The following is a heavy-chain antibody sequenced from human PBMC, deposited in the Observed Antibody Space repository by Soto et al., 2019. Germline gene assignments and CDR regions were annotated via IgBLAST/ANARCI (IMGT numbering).Heavy chain of an antibody. D-gene: IGHD3-22*01. CDR1: GDSVSSNSAA. Sequence: PSQTLSLTCAISGDSVSSNSAAWNWIRQSPSRGLEWLGRTYYRSKWYNDYAVSVKSRITINPDTSKNQFSLQLNSVTPEDTAVYYCARDQGGHLGITMIVVPSWFDPWGQGTLVTVSS. CDR2: TYYRSKWYN. CDR3: ARDQGGHLGITMIVVPSWFDP. V-gene: IGHV6-1*01. J-gene: IGHJ5*02.